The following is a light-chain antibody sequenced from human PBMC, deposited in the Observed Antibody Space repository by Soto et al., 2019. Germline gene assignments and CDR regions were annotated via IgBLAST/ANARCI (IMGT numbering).Light chain of an antibody. CDR3: PEYNSAPFT. CDR2: AAS. CDR1: QGISNY. V-gene: IGKV1-27*01. J-gene: IGKJ3*01. Sequence: DIQMTQSPSSLSASVGDRVTITCRASQGISNYLAWYQQKPGKVPKLLIYAASTLQSGVPSRFSGSGSVTDFTLTISSLQPAEVATYYGPEYNSAPFTFGPGTKVDIK.